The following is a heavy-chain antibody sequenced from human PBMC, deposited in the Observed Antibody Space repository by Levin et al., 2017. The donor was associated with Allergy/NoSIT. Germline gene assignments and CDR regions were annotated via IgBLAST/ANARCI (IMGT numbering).Heavy chain of an antibody. D-gene: IGHD2-2*01. CDR1: GYSFINYW. CDR3: ARRGRDCSSTKCYFYLDD. CDR2: IYPGDSDT. J-gene: IGHJ4*02. V-gene: IGHV5-51*01. Sequence: RGESLKISCKVSGYSFINYWIGWVRRMPGKGLEWVGIIYPGDSDTIYSPSFQGQVTISADNSITTAYLQWSSLKASDTATYYCARRGRDCSSTKCYFYLDDWGQGTRVTVSS.